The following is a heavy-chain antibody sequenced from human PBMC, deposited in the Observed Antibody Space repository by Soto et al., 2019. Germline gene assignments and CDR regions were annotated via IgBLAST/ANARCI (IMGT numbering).Heavy chain of an antibody. Sequence: QVQFVQSGAEVKKPGASVKVSCKASGYNFTTYAIHWVRQAPGQGLEWMGWINTGKGNTKYSQKFQGRVTITRDTSASTAYMDLSSLRSGDTAVYYCARDPWGGAVDAFDIWGQGTMVTVSS. CDR2: INTGKGNT. CDR1: GYNFTTYA. CDR3: ARDPWGGAVDAFDI. V-gene: IGHV1-3*04. J-gene: IGHJ3*02. D-gene: IGHD3-10*01.